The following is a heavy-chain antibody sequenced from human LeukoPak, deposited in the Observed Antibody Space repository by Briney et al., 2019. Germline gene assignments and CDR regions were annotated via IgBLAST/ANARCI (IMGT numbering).Heavy chain of an antibody. Sequence: GGSLRLSCAASGFTLSSNYVGWVRQAPGKGLEWVSHIYSGGSTYHADSVKGRFTVSRDTSENMVFLQMNSLRAEDTGVYYCAKGGGFGKYYFDYWGQGTLVTVSS. V-gene: IGHV3-66*01. J-gene: IGHJ4*02. CDR3: AKGGGFGKYYFDY. CDR1: GFTLSSNY. CDR2: IYSGGST. D-gene: IGHD3-16*01.